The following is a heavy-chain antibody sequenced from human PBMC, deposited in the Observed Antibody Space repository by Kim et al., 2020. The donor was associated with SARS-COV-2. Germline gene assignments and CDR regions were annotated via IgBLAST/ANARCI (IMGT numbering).Heavy chain of an antibody. J-gene: IGHJ4*02. CDR3: ATLGGASGF. CDR1: GFTFSSYW. CDR2: IDNDGTDT. V-gene: IGHV3-74*01. D-gene: IGHD3-10*01. Sequence: GGSLRLSCAGSGFTFSSYWMHWVPQAPGKGLVWVSRIDNDGTDTTYADSVKGRFTISRDNAKNTLYLQMNSLRAEDTGVYYCATLGGASGFWGQGTLVTVSS.